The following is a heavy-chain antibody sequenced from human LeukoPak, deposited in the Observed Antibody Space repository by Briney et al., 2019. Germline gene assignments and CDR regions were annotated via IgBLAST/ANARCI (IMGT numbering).Heavy chain of an antibody. D-gene: IGHD1-26*01. Sequence: ASETLSLTCAVYGGSFSGYYWNWIRQPPGKGLEWIGEINHSGSTNYNPSLKSRVTISVDTSKNQFSLKLSSVTAADTAVYYCARWMVGATFDYWGQGTLVTVSS. CDR2: INHSGST. V-gene: IGHV4-34*01. J-gene: IGHJ4*02. CDR1: GGSFSGYY. CDR3: ARWMVGATFDY.